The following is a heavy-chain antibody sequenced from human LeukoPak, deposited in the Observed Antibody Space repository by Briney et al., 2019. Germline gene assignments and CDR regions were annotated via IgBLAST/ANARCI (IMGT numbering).Heavy chain of an antibody. D-gene: IGHD6-13*01. CDR2: ISSSGSTI. CDR1: GFTFSSYE. CDR3: AKDPSIEAAAGPFDY. V-gene: IGHV3-48*03. Sequence: HPGGSLRLSCAASGFTFSSYEMNWVRQAPGKGLEWVSYISSSGSTIYYADSVKGRFTISRDNAKNSLYLQMNSLRAEDTAVYYCAKDPSIEAAAGPFDYWGQGTLVTVSS. J-gene: IGHJ4*02.